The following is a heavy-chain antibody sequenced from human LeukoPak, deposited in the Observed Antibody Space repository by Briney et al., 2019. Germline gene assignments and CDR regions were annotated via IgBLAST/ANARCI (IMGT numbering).Heavy chain of an antibody. CDR2: ISGSGGST. CDR1: GFTFSSYA. CDR3: AIERRHCGGDCYPKGDMDV. Sequence: GGSLRLSCAASGFTFSSYAMSWVRQAPGKGLEWVSAISGSGGSTYYADSVKGRFTISRDNSKNTLTLQMSSLRAEDTAVYYCAIERRHCGGDCYPKGDMDVWGQGTTVTVSS. J-gene: IGHJ6*02. D-gene: IGHD2-21*02. V-gene: IGHV3-23*01.